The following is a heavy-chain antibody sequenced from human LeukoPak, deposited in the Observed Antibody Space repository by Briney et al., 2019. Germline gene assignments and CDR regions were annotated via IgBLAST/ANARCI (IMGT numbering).Heavy chain of an antibody. J-gene: IGHJ5*02. CDR2: MNPNSGNT. D-gene: IGHD3-10*01. V-gene: IGHV1-8*01. CDR1: GYTFTSYD. CDR3: AGRYYYGSGSYYSWFDP. Sequence: ASVKVSCKASGYTFTSYDINWLRQATGQGLEWMGWMNPNSGNTGYAQKFQGRVTMTRNTSISTAYMELSSLRSEDTAVYYCAGRYYYGSGSYYSWFDPWGQGTLVTVSS.